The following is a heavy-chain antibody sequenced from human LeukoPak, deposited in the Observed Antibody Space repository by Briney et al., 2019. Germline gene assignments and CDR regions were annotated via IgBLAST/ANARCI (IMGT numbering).Heavy chain of an antibody. CDR3: ANLGSGLLLPTSY. V-gene: IGHV1-2*02. D-gene: IGHD3-22*01. CDR1: GFTFTGSY. CDR2: INPNSGGT. Sequence: ASVKVSCKASGFTFTGSYIHWVRQAPGQGLEWMGWINPNSGGTNYSQSFQGRVTMTRDTSISTAYMELTRLISDDTAVYYCANLGSGLLLPTSYWGQGTLVTVSS. J-gene: IGHJ4*02.